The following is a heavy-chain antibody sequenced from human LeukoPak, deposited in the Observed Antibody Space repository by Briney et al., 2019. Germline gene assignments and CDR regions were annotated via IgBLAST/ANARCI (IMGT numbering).Heavy chain of an antibody. CDR1: GFTFSNAW. J-gene: IGHJ4*02. CDR2: INHSGST. Sequence: GSLRLSCAASGFTFSNAWMSWVRQPPGKGLEWIGEINHSGSTNYNPSLKSRVTISVDTSKNQFSLKLSSVTAADTAVYYCARGDGYNLFDYWGQGTLVTVSS. CDR3: ARGDGYNLFDY. V-gene: IGHV4-34*01. D-gene: IGHD5-24*01.